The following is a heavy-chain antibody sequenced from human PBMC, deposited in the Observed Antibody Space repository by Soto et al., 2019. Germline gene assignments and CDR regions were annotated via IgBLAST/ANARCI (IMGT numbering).Heavy chain of an antibody. CDR3: ARDRTNGLYSNDAFDI. Sequence: EAQLVESGGGLVKPGGSLRLSCAASGFTFNIYTMNWVRQAPGKGLEWVSSNSSGSTYISYADSVKGRFIISRDNAKNSLYLQMISLGVEDTAVYYCARDRTNGLYSNDAFDIWGQGTMVTVSS. CDR2: NSSGSTYI. J-gene: IGHJ3*02. CDR1: GFTFNIYT. D-gene: IGHD4-4*01. V-gene: IGHV3-21*06.